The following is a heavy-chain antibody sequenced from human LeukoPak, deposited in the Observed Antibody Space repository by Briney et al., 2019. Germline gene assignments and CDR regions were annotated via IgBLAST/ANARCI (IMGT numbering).Heavy chain of an antibody. CDR1: GFTFRSYA. V-gene: IGHV3-64D*09. CDR3: TRDAATAGTYWYFDL. J-gene: IGHJ2*01. Sequence: GGSLRLSCSASGFTFRSYAMHWVRQAPGKGLAYVSGISRDGGSTYYADSVKGRFTISRDNSKNTLYLQMSSLRDEDTALYYCTRDAATAGTYWYFDLWGRGTLVTVSS. CDR2: ISRDGGST. D-gene: IGHD6-13*01.